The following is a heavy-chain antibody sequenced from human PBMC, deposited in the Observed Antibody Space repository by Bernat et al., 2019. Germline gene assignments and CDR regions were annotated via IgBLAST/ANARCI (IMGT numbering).Heavy chain of an antibody. CDR3: ARNGYFDFCYYYAMDV. CDR1: GGSISSYY. D-gene: IGHD3-9*01. Sequence: QVQLQESGPGLVKPSETLSLTCTVSGGSISSYYWSWIRQPPGKGLELIGYIYYSGSTNYNPSLKHRLTISVDTSKNQFSLKLSSVTAADTAVYYCARNGYFDFCYYYAMDVWGQGTPVTVSS. J-gene: IGHJ6*02. CDR2: IYYSGST. V-gene: IGHV4-59*01.